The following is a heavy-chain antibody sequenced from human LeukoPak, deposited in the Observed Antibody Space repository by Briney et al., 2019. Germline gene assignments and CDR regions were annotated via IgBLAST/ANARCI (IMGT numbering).Heavy chain of an antibody. CDR2: ISSSSSYI. CDR1: GFTFSSYS. Sequence: GGSLRLSCAASGFTFSSYSMNWVRQAPGEGLEWVSSISSSSSYIYYADSVKGRFTISRDNAKNSLYLQMNSLRAEDTAVYYCARGRRVVAAMAAFDYWGQGTLVTVSS. V-gene: IGHV3-21*01. D-gene: IGHD2-15*01. CDR3: ARGRRVVAAMAAFDY. J-gene: IGHJ4*01.